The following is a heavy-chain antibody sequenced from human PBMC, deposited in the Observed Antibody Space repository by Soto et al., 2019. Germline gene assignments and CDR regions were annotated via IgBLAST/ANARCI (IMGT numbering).Heavy chain of an antibody. V-gene: IGHV4-31*03. J-gene: IGHJ4*02. CDR2: ISYIGSA. D-gene: IGHD3-3*01. Sequence: QVQLQESGPGLVKPSQTLSLTCTVSGGSISIGGYYWSWVRQHPGKGLEWIGYISYIGSAHYNPSFRGRLSMSVDTSVNRFSLKLTSVTAADTAIYYCARGPDDSFDYWGQGSLVTVSS. CDR1: GGSISIGGYY. CDR3: ARGPDDSFDY.